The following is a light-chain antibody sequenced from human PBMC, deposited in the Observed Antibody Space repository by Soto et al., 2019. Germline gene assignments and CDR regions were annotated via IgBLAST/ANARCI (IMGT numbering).Light chain of an antibody. J-gene: IGKJ1*01. CDR2: GAS. Sequence: EIVMTQSPSTLSVSPGERATLSCGASQSVSSSYLAWYQQKPGQAPRLVIYGASTRATGIPARFSGSGSGTEFTLTISSLQPEDFAVYYCQQYNNWPRTFGQGTKVDIK. CDR1: QSVSSSY. CDR3: QQYNNWPRT. V-gene: IGKV3-15*01.